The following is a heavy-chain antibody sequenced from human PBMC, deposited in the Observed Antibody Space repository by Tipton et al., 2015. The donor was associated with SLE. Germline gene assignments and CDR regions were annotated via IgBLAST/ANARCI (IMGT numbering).Heavy chain of an antibody. D-gene: IGHD2-15*01. V-gene: IGHV4-4*07. CDR2: IYTSGST. J-gene: IGHJ3*02. CDR1: GGSISSYY. CDR3: ARDPGYCSGGSCSDAFDI. Sequence: TLSLTCTVSGGSISSYYWSWIRQPAGKGLEWIGRIYTSGSTYYNPSLKSRVTISVDTSKNQFSLKLSSVTAADTAVYYCARDPGYCSGGSCSDAFDIWGQGTMVTVSS.